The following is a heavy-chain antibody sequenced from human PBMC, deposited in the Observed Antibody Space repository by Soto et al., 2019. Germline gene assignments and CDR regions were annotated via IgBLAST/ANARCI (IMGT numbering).Heavy chain of an antibody. CDR2: ISAYNGNT. J-gene: IGHJ5*02. CDR3: ARERISSGYYWEFDP. D-gene: IGHD3-22*01. CDR1: GYTFTSYG. Sequence: VASVKVSCKASGYTFTSYGISWVRQAPGQGLEWMGWISAYNGNTNYAQKLQGRVTMTTDTSTSTAYMELRSLRSDDTAVYYCARERISSGYYWEFDPWGQGTLVTVSS. V-gene: IGHV1-18*01.